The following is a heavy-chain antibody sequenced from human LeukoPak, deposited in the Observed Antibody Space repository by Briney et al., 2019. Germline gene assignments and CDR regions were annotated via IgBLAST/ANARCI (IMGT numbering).Heavy chain of an antibody. J-gene: IGHJ5*02. CDR3: ARLWIVATWFDA. D-gene: IGHD2-2*03. CDR1: NGSMTSDSYY. CDR2: IFYSGKT. Sequence: SETLSLTCTVSNGSMTSDSYYWAWVRQPPGKGLEWIGTIFYSGKTYYSASLKSRVTVSLDTSNKNFSLRLSSVTAADTAVYYCARLWIVATWFDAWGQGALVTVSS. V-gene: IGHV4-39*02.